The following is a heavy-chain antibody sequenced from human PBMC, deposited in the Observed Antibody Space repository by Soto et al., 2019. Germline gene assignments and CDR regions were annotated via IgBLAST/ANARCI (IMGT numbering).Heavy chain of an antibody. V-gene: IGHV3-23*01. CDR1: GFTFSSYA. D-gene: IGHD2-2*01. J-gene: IGHJ4*02. CDR2: ISGSGGST. CDR3: AKAGVVVVPAAMSFDY. Sequence: EVQLLESGGGLVQPGGSLRLSCAASGFTFSSYAMSWVRQAPGKGLEWVSAISGSGGSTYYADSVKGRFTISRDNSKNTRYLQMNSLRAEDTAVYYCAKAGVVVVPAAMSFDYWGQGTLVTVSS.